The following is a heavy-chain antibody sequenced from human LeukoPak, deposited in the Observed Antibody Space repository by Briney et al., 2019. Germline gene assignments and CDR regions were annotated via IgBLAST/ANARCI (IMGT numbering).Heavy chain of an antibody. CDR1: GFMFSDHY. CDR3: AKSLGKYSYYYYYMDV. D-gene: IGHD5-18*01. J-gene: IGHJ6*03. CDR2: ISHRGHSI. V-gene: IGHV3-11*01. Sequence: GGSLRLSCAASGFMFSDHYMSWIRQAPGKGLEWVSSISHRGHSINEADSFKGRFSISRDNAKNSLYLQMNSLRAEDTALYYCAKSLGKYSYYYYYMDVWGKGTTVTVSS.